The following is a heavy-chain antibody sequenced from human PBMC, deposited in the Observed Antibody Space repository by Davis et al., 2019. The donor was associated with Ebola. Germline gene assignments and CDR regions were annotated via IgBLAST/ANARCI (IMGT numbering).Heavy chain of an antibody. J-gene: IGHJ6*02. CDR1: GFTFSSYG. Sequence: GGSLRLSCAASGFTFSSYGMHWVRQAPGKGLEWVAVIWYDGSNKYYADSVKGRFTIPRDNSKNTLYLQMNSLRAEDTAVYYCARGPTAAADSYYYGMDVWGQGTTVTVSS. CDR3: ARGPTAAADSYYYGMDV. V-gene: IGHV3-33*01. D-gene: IGHD6-13*01. CDR2: IWYDGSNK.